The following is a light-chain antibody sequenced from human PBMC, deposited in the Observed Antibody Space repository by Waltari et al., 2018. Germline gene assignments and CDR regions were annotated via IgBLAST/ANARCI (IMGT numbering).Light chain of an antibody. CDR2: EVR. J-gene: IGLJ2*01. Sequence: QSALTQPPSASGSPGQSVTISCTGTSSDIGGHNYVSWYQQYPGKAPKLMVYEVRQRPAGGPVRFSGSKSGNTASLTVPGVQAEDAAYYYGGSYAGTQKFFGGGTKLTVL. CDR1: SSDIGGHNY. V-gene: IGLV2-8*01. CDR3: GSYAGTQKF.